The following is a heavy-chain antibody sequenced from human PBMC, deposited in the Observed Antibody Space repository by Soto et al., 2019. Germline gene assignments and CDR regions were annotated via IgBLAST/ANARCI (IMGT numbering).Heavy chain of an antibody. CDR1: GGTFSSYA. CDR3: ARDGVTIFGVVRYFDY. J-gene: IGHJ4*02. D-gene: IGHD3-3*01. CDR2: IIPIFGTA. Sequence: QVQLVQSGAEVKKPGSSVKVYCKASGGTFSSYAISWVRQAPGQGLEWMGGIIPIFGTANYAQKFQGRVTITADESTSPAYMELSSLRSEDTAVYYCARDGVTIFGVVRYFDYWGQGTLVTFSS. V-gene: IGHV1-69*01.